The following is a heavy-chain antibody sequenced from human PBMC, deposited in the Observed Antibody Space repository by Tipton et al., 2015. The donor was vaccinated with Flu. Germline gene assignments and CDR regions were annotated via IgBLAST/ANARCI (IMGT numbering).Heavy chain of an antibody. J-gene: IGHJ4*02. D-gene: IGHD3-9*01. CDR2: IHSGGHI. CDR1: GFNVSTKY. Sequence: SLRLSCAASGFNVSTKYMSWVRQTPGKGLAWVSVIHSGGHIYYGDSVRGRFTLSRDNSRNTLYLQMNNLRTDDTGVYYCARGYDILTDGGGYFDYWGQGTLVTVSS. CDR3: ARGYDILTDGGGYFDY. V-gene: IGHV3-66*02.